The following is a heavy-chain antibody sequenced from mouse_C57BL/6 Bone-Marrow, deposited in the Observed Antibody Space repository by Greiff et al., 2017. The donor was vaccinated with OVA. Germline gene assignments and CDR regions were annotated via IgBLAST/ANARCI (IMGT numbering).Heavy chain of an antibody. CDR1: GYAFSSYW. D-gene: IGHD1-1*01. CDR2: IYPGDGDT. V-gene: IGHV1-80*01. Sequence: ESGAELVKPGASVKISCKASGYAFSSYWMNWVKQRPGKGLEWIGQIYPGDGDTNYTGKFKGKATLTADKSSSTAYMQLSSLTSEDSAVYFCARSRYYGSSYVRFAYWGQGTLVTVSA. CDR3: ARSRYYGSSYVRFAY. J-gene: IGHJ3*01.